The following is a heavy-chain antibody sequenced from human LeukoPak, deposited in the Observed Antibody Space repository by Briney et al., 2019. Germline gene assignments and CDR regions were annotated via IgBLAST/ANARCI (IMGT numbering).Heavy chain of an antibody. V-gene: IGHV3-23*01. CDR3: ANGVPAAIPMGLNWFDP. D-gene: IGHD2-2*02. Sequence: GGSLRLSCAASGFTFSSYAMSWVRQAPGKGLEWVSAISGSGGSTYYADSVKGRFTISRDNSKNTLYLRMNSLRAEDTAVYYCANGVPAAIPMGLNWFDPWGQGTLVTVSS. CDR2: ISGSGGST. J-gene: IGHJ5*02. CDR1: GFTFSSYA.